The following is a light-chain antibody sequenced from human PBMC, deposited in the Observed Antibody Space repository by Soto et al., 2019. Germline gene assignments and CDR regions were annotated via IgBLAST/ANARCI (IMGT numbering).Light chain of an antibody. CDR2: SDN. CDR3: ATWDDSLTSVL. Sequence: QSVLTQPPSASGTPGQTITISCSGSSSNIGSNAVNWYQQLPGTVPKLLLYSDNQRPAGVPDRFSGSKSGTSASLAISGLQAEDEADYYCATWDDSLTSVLFGGGTKLTVL. CDR1: SSNIGSNA. V-gene: IGLV1-44*01. J-gene: IGLJ2*01.